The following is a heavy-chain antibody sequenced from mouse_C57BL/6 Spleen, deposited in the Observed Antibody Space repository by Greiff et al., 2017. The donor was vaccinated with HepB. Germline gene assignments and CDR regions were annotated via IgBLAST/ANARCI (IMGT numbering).Heavy chain of an antibody. CDR1: GYTFTSYW. CDR3: ASLYDGYFEDY. V-gene: IGHV1-7*01. CDR2: INPSSGYT. Sequence: VQLQQSGAELAEPGASVKLSCKASGYTFTSYWMHWVKQRPGQGLEWIGYINPSSGYTKYNQKFKDKATLTADKSSSTAYMQLSSLTYEDSAVYYCASLYDGYFEDYWGQGTTLTVSS. J-gene: IGHJ2*01. D-gene: IGHD2-3*01.